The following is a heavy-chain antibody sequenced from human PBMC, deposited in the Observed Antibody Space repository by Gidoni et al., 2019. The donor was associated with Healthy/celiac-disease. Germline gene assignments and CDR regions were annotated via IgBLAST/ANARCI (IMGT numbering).Heavy chain of an antibody. D-gene: IGHD3-10*01. V-gene: IGHV3-21*01. J-gene: IGHJ4*02. CDR3: ARDVELASYDY. CDR2: ISSSSSYI. CDR1: GFIFNSYS. Sequence: EVQLVESGGGLVKPGGSLRLSCAASGFIFNSYSMNWVRQAPGKGLEWVSSISSSSSYIYYADSVKGRFTISRDNAKKSLYLQMNSLRAEDTAVYYCARDVELASYDYWGQGTLVTVSS.